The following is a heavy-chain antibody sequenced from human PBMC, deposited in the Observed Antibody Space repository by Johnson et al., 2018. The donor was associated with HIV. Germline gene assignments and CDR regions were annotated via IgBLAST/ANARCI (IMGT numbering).Heavy chain of an antibody. CDR1: GFTFSSYA. Sequence: VQLVESGGGLVQPGGSLRLSCAASGFTFSSYAMSWVRQAPGKGLEWVSAISGSGGSTYYGDSVKGRFTISRDNAKNTLYLQMGSLRGEDKAVYYCAIALSHWGHDAFDIWGQGTMVTVSA. D-gene: IGHD7-27*01. CDR2: ISGSGGST. J-gene: IGHJ3*02. CDR3: AIALSHWGHDAFDI. V-gene: IGHV3-23*04.